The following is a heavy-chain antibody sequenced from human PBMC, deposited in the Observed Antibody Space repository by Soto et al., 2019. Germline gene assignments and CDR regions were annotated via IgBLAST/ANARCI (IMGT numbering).Heavy chain of an antibody. CDR2: INHSGST. CDR1: GGSFSGYY. D-gene: IGHD3-10*01. J-gene: IGHJ5*02. CDR3: AESARAGGWFGP. V-gene: IGHV4-34*01. Sequence: SETLSLTCAVYGGSFSGYYWSWIRQPPGKGLEWIGEINHSGSTNYNPSLKSRVTISVDTSKNQFSLKLSSVTAADTAVYYCAESARAGGWFGPWGQGTLVTVSS.